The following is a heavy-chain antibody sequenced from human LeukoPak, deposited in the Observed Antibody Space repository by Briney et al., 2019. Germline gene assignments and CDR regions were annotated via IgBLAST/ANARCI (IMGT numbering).Heavy chain of an antibody. CDR2: IYYSVTS. D-gene: IGHD3-10*01. V-gene: IGHV4-59*01. Sequence: SETLSFTCTVSGDSFSAYYWSWIRQPPGKGLEWIGYIYYSVTSDYNPSLKSRVTMSVDMSTNQISLKLSSVTAADTAVYYCARGSGGDGSGSLWGRGTLVTVSS. CDR1: GDSFSAYY. J-gene: IGHJ4*02. CDR3: ARGSGGDGSGSL.